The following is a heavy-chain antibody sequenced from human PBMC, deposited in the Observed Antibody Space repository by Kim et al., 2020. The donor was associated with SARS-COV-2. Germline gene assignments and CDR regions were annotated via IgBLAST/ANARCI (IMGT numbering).Heavy chain of an antibody. J-gene: IGHJ4*02. D-gene: IGHD3-16*01. V-gene: IGHV3-30*01. Sequence: NKYYADSVKGRFTISRDNSKKKLYLKMHSLRVEDAAVYYCAGQVITSFDYWGQGTLVTVSS. CDR3: AGQVITSFDY. CDR2: NK.